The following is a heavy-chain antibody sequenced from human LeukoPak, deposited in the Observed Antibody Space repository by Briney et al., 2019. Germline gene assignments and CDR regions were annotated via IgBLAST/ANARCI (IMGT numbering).Heavy chain of an antibody. CDR2: ISSSGGST. CDR3: ASKDPYDSRAYLLDY. V-gene: IGHV3-23*01. CDR1: GLTFSSDA. Sequence: GGALRLSCAGSGLTFSSDARRSVRQAPGKGLEWVSAISSSGGSTYYADSVKGRFTISRDNSKNTLYLQMNSLRAEDTAVYYCASKDPYDSRAYLLDYWGQGTLVTVSS. D-gene: IGHD3-22*01. J-gene: IGHJ4*02.